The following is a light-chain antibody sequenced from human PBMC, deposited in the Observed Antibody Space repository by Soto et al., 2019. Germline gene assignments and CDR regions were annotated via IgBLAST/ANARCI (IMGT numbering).Light chain of an antibody. CDR3: QQYGSSGT. Sequence: THYPHTLSSSPAARATITFSASHSVTSYIAWYHQTPGQAPRLLIYDASNRVTGVPARFSGSGSGTDFTLTISRLEPEDFAVYYCQQYGSSGTFGQGTKVDIK. V-gene: IGKV3-20*01. J-gene: IGKJ1*01. CDR2: DAS. CDR1: HSVTSY.